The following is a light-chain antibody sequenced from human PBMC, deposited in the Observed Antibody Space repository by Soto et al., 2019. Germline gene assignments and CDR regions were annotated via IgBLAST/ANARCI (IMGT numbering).Light chain of an antibody. CDR3: MQATQFPYT. CDR2: EIS. CDR1: QGLVHSDGNTY. V-gene: IGKV2-24*01. Sequence: DIVMTQTPLSSPVTLGQPASISCRSSQGLVHSDGNTYLSWLQQRPVQPPRLLIYEISNRVSGVPDRFSGSGAGTDFTLKISRVEAEDVVMYYCMQATQFPYTFGQGTKLEIK. J-gene: IGKJ2*01.